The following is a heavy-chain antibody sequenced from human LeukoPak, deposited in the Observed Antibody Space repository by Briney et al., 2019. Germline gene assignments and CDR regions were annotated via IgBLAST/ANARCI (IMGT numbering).Heavy chain of an antibody. V-gene: IGHV3-23*01. CDR2: ICGSGGST. D-gene: IGHD2-15*01. CDR3: AKLSGGSCYASIDH. CDR1: GFTFSSYE. J-gene: IGHJ4*02. Sequence: GGSLRLSCAASGFTFSSYEMNWVRQAPGKGLEWVSVICGSGGSTNYVDSVKGRFTISRDDSKNTLYLQMNSLRAEDTAIYYCAKLSGGSCYASIDHWGQGTLVTVSS.